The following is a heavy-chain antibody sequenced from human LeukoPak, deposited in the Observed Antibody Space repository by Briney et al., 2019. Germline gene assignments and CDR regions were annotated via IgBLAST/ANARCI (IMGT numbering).Heavy chain of an antibody. J-gene: IGHJ4*02. CDR1: GFTFGSYA. Sequence: GGSLRLSCAASGFTFGSYAMSWVRQAPGKGLEWVSYISGRGGSTFYADSVKGRFTISRDNSKNTLYLQMNSLRAEDTAVYYCARGSRKSIDYWGQGTLVTVSS. V-gene: IGHV3-23*01. CDR3: ARGSRKSIDY. CDR2: ISGRGGST.